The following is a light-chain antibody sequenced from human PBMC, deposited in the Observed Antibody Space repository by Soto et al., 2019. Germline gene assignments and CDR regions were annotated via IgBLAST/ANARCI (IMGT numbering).Light chain of an antibody. Sequence: IQMTQSPSSLSASLGDRVTITCRASQSIIRWLAWYQQIPGKAPKLLIYDASSLESGVSSRFSGSGSGTEFTLTISSLQPDDFATYYCQQYNSYSTFGQGTKVDIK. CDR1: QSIIRW. J-gene: IGKJ1*01. CDR2: DAS. CDR3: QQYNSYST. V-gene: IGKV1-5*01.